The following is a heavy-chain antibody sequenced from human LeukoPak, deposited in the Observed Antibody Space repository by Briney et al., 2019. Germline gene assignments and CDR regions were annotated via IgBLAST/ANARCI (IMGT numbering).Heavy chain of an antibody. D-gene: IGHD6-13*01. Sequence: PGGSLRLSCAASGFTFSSYSMNWVRQAPGKGLEWVSSISSSSSYIYYADSVKGRFTISRDNAKNSQYLQMNSLRAEDTAVYYCARDLGMVGSSWDFDYWGQGTLVTVSS. V-gene: IGHV3-21*01. CDR2: ISSSSSYI. J-gene: IGHJ4*02. CDR1: GFTFSSYS. CDR3: ARDLGMVGSSWDFDY.